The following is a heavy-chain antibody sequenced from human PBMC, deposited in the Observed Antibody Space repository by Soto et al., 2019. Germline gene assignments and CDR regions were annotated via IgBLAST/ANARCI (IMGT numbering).Heavy chain of an antibody. V-gene: IGHV1-18*04. J-gene: IGHJ6*02. CDR1: GYTFTSYG. Sequence: ASVKVSCKASGYTFTSYGISWVRQAPGQGLEWMGWISAYNGNTNYAQKLQGRVTMTTDTSTSTAYMELRSLRSDDTAVYYCARELYDFWSGSRVQMDVWGQGXTVTVSS. D-gene: IGHD3-3*01. CDR2: ISAYNGNT. CDR3: ARELYDFWSGSRVQMDV.